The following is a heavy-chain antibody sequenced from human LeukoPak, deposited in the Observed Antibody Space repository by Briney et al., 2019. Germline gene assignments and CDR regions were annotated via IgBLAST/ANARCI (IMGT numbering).Heavy chain of an antibody. CDR3: ARDHGVRGVIIINWFDP. CDR2: INPHSGGT. J-gene: IGHJ5*02. CDR1: GYTFTGYY. Sequence: ASVKVSCKASGYTFTGYYMHWVRQAPGQGLEWMGWINPHSGGTNYAQKFQGRVTMTRDTSISTAYMELSRLRSDDTAVYYCARDHGVRGVIIINWFDPWGQGTLVTVSS. D-gene: IGHD3-10*01. V-gene: IGHV1-2*02.